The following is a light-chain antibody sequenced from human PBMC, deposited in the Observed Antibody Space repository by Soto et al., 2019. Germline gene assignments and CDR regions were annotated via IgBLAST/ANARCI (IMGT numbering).Light chain of an antibody. CDR1: SSNIGSNY. J-gene: IGLJ3*02. CDR2: RNN. Sequence: QSVLTQPPSASGTPGQRVTISCSGSSSNIGSNYVYWYQQLPGTAPKLLIYRNNQRPSGVPDRFSXSKSXXSASXAXXGLRSEDEANYYCAAWDDSLSGVVFGGGTQLTVL. CDR3: AAWDDSLSGVV. V-gene: IGLV1-47*01.